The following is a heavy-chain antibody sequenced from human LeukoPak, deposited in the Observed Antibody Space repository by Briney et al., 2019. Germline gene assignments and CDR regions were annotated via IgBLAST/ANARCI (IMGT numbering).Heavy chain of an antibody. CDR1: GYSISSGYY. Sequence: SETLSLTCTVSGYSISSGYYWGWIRQPPGKGLEWIGSIYHSGSTYYNPSLKSRVTISVDTSKNQFSLKLSSVTAADTAVYYCAREYYYGSGFTLDPFDYWGQGTLVTVSS. V-gene: IGHV4-38-2*02. J-gene: IGHJ4*02. CDR3: AREYYYGSGFTLDPFDY. CDR2: IYHSGST. D-gene: IGHD3-10*01.